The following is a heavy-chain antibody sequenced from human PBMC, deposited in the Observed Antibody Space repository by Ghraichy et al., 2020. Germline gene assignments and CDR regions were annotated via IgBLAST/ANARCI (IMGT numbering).Heavy chain of an antibody. Sequence: GGSLRLSCAASGFSFSVYAMSWVRQAPGKGLEWVSTISGSGGSTYYADPVKGRFTISRDNSKNTLYLQMNSLRAEDTAVYYCAKDPYGTSTGCYEGYWGQGTLVTVSS. V-gene: IGHV3-23*01. CDR2: ISGSGGST. D-gene: IGHD2-2*01. J-gene: IGHJ4*02. CDR1: GFSFSVYA. CDR3: AKDPYGTSTGCYEGY.